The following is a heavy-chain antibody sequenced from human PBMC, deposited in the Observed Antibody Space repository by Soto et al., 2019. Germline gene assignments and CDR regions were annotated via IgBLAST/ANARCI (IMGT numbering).Heavy chain of an antibody. V-gene: IGHV1-8*01. CDR3: ARGVDIVVVVAATSWYFDL. Sequence: ASVKVSCKASGYTFTSYDINWVRQATGQGLEWMGWMNPNSGNTGYAQKFQGRVTMTRNTSISTAYTELSSLRSEDTAVYYCARGVDIVVVVAATSWYFDLWGRGTRVTVSS. J-gene: IGHJ2*01. CDR2: MNPNSGNT. CDR1: GYTFTSYD. D-gene: IGHD2-15*01.